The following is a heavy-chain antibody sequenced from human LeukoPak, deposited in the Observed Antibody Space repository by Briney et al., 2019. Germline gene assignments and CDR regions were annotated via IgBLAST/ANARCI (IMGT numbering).Heavy chain of an antibody. CDR3: ARASDGYYVWGSYRPSYYFYY. Sequence: SETLSLTCTVSGGSISSSSYYWGWIRQPPGKGLEWIGSIYYSGSTYYNPSLKSRVTISVDTSKTQFSLRLSSVTAADTAVYYCARASDGYYVWGSYRPSYYFYYWGQGTLVTVSS. V-gene: IGHV4-39*07. D-gene: IGHD3-16*02. CDR2: IYYSGST. J-gene: IGHJ4*02. CDR1: GGSISSSSYY.